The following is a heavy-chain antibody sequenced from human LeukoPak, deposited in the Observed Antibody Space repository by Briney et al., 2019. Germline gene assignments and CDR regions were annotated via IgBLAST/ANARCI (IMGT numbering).Heavy chain of an antibody. J-gene: IGHJ6*02. CDR3: ARERAVAGTSDYYYYGMDV. CDR2: IDPSGGGT. CDR1: GYTFTRYY. Sequence: ASVKVSCKASGYTFTRYYMHWVRQAPGQGLEWLGIIDPSGGGTNYAQKFQGRVTMTRDTSTSTVYMELSSLRSEDTAVYYCARERAVAGTSDYYYYGMDVWGQGTTVTVSS. D-gene: IGHD6-19*01. V-gene: IGHV1-46*01.